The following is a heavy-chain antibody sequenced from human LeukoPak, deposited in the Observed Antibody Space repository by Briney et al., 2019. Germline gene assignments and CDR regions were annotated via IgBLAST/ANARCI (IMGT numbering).Heavy chain of an antibody. V-gene: IGHV3-7*01. J-gene: IGHJ4*02. CDR2: IKQDGSEK. D-gene: IGHD5-12*01. CDR3: ARAGYSGYDEL. CDR1: GYSFTSYW. Sequence: GESLKISCKGSGYSFTSYWIGWVRQAPGKGLEWVANIKQDGSEKYYVDSVKGRFTISRDNAKNSLYLQMNSLRAEDTAVYYCARAGYSGYDELWGQGTLVTVSS.